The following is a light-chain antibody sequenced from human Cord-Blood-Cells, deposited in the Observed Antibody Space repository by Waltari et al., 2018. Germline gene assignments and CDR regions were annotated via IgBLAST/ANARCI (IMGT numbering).Light chain of an antibody. CDR2: WAS. V-gene: IGKV4-1*01. Sequence: DIVMTQSPDSLAVSLGERATIHCTSRQSVFYSSNNKNYLDWYQHKPGQPPKLLIYWASTRESGVPDRCSGSGSGTDFTLTISSLQAEDVAVYYCQQYYSTPFTFGPGTKVDIK. J-gene: IGKJ3*01. CDR1: QSVFYSSNNKNY. CDR3: QQYYSTPFT.